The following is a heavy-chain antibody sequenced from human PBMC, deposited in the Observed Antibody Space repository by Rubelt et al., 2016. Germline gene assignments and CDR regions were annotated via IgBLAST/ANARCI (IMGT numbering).Heavy chain of an antibody. Sequence: GLVKPSETLSLTCTVSGYSISTYYWGWIRQPPGKGLEWLGDIYHSGSTYYNPSLKRRVTISVDTSKNQFSLKLSSVTAADTSENYCAGVARIVASTRQPSINSWGQGTLVTVSS. V-gene: IGHV4-38-2*02. CDR3: AGVARIVASTRQPSINS. D-gene: IGHD5-12*01. CDR2: IYHSGST. J-gene: IGHJ4*02. CDR1: GYSISTYY.